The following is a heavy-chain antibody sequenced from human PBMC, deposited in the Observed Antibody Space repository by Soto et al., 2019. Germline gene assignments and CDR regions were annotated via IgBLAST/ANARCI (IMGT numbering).Heavy chain of an antibody. CDR3: AKSSGKYYPESRVMHV. Sequence: EVQLVESGGGLIKPGGSLRLSCAGSGFNFNNTWMSWVRQAPGKGLEWVGRIKSKADGGTTDYADPVKGRFTISRDSSDNTLSLIMNSLRPEDTAVYYCAKSSGKYYPESRVMHVWGQGITVTVSS. CDR2: IKSKADGGTT. CDR1: GFNFNNTW. J-gene: IGHJ6*02. V-gene: IGHV3-15*01. D-gene: IGHD1-26*01.